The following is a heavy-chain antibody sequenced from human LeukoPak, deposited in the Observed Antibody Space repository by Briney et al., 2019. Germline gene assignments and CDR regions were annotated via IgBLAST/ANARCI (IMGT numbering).Heavy chain of an antibody. V-gene: IGHV4-34*01. CDR1: GGSFSGYY. D-gene: IGHD3-3*01. Sequence: PSETLSLTCAVYGGSFSGYYWNWIRQPPGKGLEWIGEINHSGSTNYNPSLKSRVTTSVDTSKNQFSLKLSSVTAADTAVYYCARDLTRSGYFDYWGQGTLVTVSS. CDR2: INHSGST. J-gene: IGHJ4*02. CDR3: ARDLTRSGYFDY.